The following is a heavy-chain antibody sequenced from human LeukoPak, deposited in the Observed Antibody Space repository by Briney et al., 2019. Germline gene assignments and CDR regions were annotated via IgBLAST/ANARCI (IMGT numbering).Heavy chain of an antibody. V-gene: IGHV1-18*01. CDR3: ARDCIGCLGFDY. Sequence: ASVEVSCKASGYTFTNYGISWVRQAPGQGLEWLGRVSAYADDTNYVQKFRGRVTMTTDTSTSTAYVELRSLRSDDTAVYYCARDCIGCLGFDYWGQGTLVTVSS. D-gene: IGHD5/OR15-5a*01. CDR2: VSAYADDT. CDR1: GYTFTNYG. J-gene: IGHJ4*02.